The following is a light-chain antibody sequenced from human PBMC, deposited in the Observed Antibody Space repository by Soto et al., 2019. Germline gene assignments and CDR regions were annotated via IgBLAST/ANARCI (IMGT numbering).Light chain of an antibody. Sequence: SVLRLPASVSAAPGQKVTISCSGSISNIGNNYVSWYQQLPGTATKLLIYDNNKRPSGIPDRFSDSKSGTSATLAITGLQTGDAADYYCGTWDSSLSAYVFGTGTTVTVL. V-gene: IGLV1-51*01. CDR2: DNN. CDR3: GTWDSSLSAYV. J-gene: IGLJ1*01. CDR1: ISNIGNNY.